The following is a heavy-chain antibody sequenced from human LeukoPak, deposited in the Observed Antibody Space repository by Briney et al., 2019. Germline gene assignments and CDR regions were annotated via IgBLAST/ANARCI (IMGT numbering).Heavy chain of an antibody. CDR3: ASSAALYCGGDCYTNFDY. D-gene: IGHD2-21*02. J-gene: IGHJ4*02. V-gene: IGHV3-23*01. Sequence: PGGSLRLSCAASGFTFSSYAMSWVRQAPGKGLEWVSAISGSGGSIYYADSVKGRFTISRDNAKNSLYLQMNSLRAEDTAVYYCASSAALYCGGDCYTNFDYWGQGTLVTVSS. CDR2: ISGSGGSI. CDR1: GFTFSSYA.